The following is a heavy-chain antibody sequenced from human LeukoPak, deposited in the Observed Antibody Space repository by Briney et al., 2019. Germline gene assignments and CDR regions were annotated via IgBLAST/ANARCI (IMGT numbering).Heavy chain of an antibody. CDR3: ARDWAKYQLLRRPNWFDP. Sequence: GASVKVSCKASGYTFTSYGISWVRQAPGQGLEWMGWIGAYNGNTNYAQKLQGRVTMTTDTSTSTAYLELRSLRSDDTAVYYCARDWAKYQLLRRPNWFDPWGQGNLVTVSS. CDR1: GYTFTSYG. D-gene: IGHD2-2*01. J-gene: IGHJ5*02. CDR2: IGAYNGNT. V-gene: IGHV1-18*01.